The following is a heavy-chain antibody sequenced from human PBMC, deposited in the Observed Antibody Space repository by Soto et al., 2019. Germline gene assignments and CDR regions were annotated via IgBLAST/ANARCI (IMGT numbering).Heavy chain of an antibody. CDR1: GGSINNNSSY. CDR3: ARQYYDILTGYFYYFGMDV. CDR2: IYYSGSS. J-gene: IGHJ6*02. Sequence: SETLSLTCTVSGGSINNNSSYWGWIRQPPGRGLEWIGNIYYSGSSSYNPSLKSRVTISLGTSSNKFSLKLSSVTAADTAVYYCARQYYDILTGYFYYFGMDVWGQGTTVTVSS. V-gene: IGHV4-39*01. D-gene: IGHD3-9*01.